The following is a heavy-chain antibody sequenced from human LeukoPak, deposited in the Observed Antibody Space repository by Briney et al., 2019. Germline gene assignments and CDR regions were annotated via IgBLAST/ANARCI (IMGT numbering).Heavy chain of an antibody. CDR2: IYYSGST. D-gene: IGHD2-2*01. Sequence: SQTLSFTCSVSGASISSSNYYWSYIRQPPGKGLEWIGYIYYSGSTYYNPSLKSRLTISLDTSKNQFSLKLSSVTAADTALYYCARTRGACSSTSCHYEFDIWGQGTMVTVSS. CDR3: ARTRGACSSTSCHYEFDI. CDR1: GASISSSNYY. V-gene: IGHV4-30-4*01. J-gene: IGHJ3*02.